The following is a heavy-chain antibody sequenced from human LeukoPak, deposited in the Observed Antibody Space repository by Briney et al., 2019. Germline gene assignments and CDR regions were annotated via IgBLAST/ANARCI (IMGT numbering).Heavy chain of an antibody. CDR2: ISSSSSYI. Sequence: GGSLRLSCAASGFTFSSYSMNWVRQAPGKGLEWVSSISSSSSYIYYADSVKGRFTISRDNAKNSLYLQVNSLRAEDTAVCYCARDENGDYYFDYWGQGTLVTVSS. CDR3: ARDENGDYYFDY. D-gene: IGHD4-17*01. CDR1: GFTFSSYS. J-gene: IGHJ4*02. V-gene: IGHV3-21*01.